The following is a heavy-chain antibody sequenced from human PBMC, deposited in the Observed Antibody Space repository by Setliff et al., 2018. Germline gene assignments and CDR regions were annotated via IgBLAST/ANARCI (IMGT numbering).Heavy chain of an antibody. Sequence: GASVKVSCKVSGYTFTDYYMHWVEQAPGKGLEWMGLVDPEDGETIYAEKFQGRVTITADTSTDTAYMDLSRLTSDDTAVYYCARVAYGLEYFQYWGQGTLVTVSS. V-gene: IGHV1-69-2*01. CDR2: VDPEDGET. D-gene: IGHD4-17*01. CDR3: ARVAYGLEYFQY. CDR1: GYTFTDYY. J-gene: IGHJ1*01.